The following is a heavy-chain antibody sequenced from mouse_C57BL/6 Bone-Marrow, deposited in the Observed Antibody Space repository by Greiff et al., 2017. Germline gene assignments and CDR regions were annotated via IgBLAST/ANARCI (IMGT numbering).Heavy chain of an antibody. CDR3: ASGDGYYPAWFAY. J-gene: IGHJ3*01. D-gene: IGHD2-3*01. Sequence: EVHLVESGPGLVKPSQSLSLTCSVTGYSITSGYYWNWIRQFPGNKLEWMGYISYDGSNNYNPSLKNRISITRDTSKNQFFLKLNSVTTEDTATYYWASGDGYYPAWFAYWGQGTLVTVSA. CDR2: ISYDGSN. V-gene: IGHV3-6*01. CDR1: GYSITSGYY.